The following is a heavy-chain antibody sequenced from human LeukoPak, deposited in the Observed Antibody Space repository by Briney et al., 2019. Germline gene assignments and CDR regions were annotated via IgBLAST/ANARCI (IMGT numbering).Heavy chain of an antibody. CDR1: GGSISSSSYY. Sequence: SETLSLTCTVSGGSISSSSYYWGWIRQPPGKGLGWFGSIYYSGSTYYNPSLKSRVTISVDTSKNQFSLKLSSVTAADTAVYYCASRDGGGRVFEKYYFDYWGQGTLVTVSS. CDR3: ASRDGGGRVFEKYYFDY. V-gene: IGHV4-39*07. CDR2: IYYSGST. J-gene: IGHJ4*02. D-gene: IGHD2-15*01.